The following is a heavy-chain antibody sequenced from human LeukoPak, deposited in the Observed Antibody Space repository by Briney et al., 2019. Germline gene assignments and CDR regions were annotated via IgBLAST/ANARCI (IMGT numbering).Heavy chain of an antibody. V-gene: IGHV1-46*01. Sequence: ASVKVSCKASGYTFIGYYIHWVRQAPGQGLEWMGIINPSGGSTSYAQKFQGRVTMTRDMSTSTVYMELSSLRSEDTAVYYCARSYSSGLRNPRFDYWGQGTLVTVSS. CDR2: INPSGGST. J-gene: IGHJ4*02. CDR3: ARSYSSGLRNPRFDY. CDR1: GYTFIGYY. D-gene: IGHD6-19*01.